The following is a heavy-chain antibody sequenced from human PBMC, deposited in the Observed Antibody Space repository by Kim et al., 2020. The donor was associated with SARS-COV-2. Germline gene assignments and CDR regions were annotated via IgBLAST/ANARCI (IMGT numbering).Heavy chain of an antibody. J-gene: IGHJ4*02. CDR3: AKDRGITMVRGVASYSFDY. V-gene: IGHV3-23*01. D-gene: IGHD3-10*01. Sequence: KGRFTISRDNSKHTLYRKMNSLRSEDTAVYYCAKDRGITMVRGVASYSFDYWGQGTLVTVSS.